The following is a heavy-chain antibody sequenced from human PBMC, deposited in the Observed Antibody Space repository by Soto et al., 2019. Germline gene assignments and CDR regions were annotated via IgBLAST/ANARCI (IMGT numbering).Heavy chain of an antibody. CDR1: GFSLSTGRMG. Sequence: QVTLKESGPVLVKPTETVTLTCAVSGFSLSTGRMGVSWIRQPPGKALEWLAHIFSDAERSYSTSMESRLTISNVSSGSQVVLTMTNIDHVDTGTYYCARVNADTYQNYYGMDVWGQGTTVTVSS. D-gene: IGHD1-1*01. V-gene: IGHV2-26*01. CDR3: ARVNADTYQNYYGMDV. CDR2: IFSDAER. J-gene: IGHJ6*02.